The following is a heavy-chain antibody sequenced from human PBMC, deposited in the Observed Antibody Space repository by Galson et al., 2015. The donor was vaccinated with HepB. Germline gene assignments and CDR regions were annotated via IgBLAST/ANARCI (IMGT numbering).Heavy chain of an antibody. CDR2: VYYGGTT. V-gene: IGHV4-39*01. J-gene: IGHJ3*02. D-gene: IGHD1-26*01. Sequence: ETLSLTCTVSGDSISTSLYYWAWIRQGPGKDLEWIGSVYYGGTTYSSPSFQGRVALSVDASKNQLSLTLTSVTAADTAVYYCARPLVLNGRFYPGVGPFYIWGQGTMVTVS. CDR3: ARPLVLNGRFYPGVGPFYI. CDR1: GDSISTSLYY.